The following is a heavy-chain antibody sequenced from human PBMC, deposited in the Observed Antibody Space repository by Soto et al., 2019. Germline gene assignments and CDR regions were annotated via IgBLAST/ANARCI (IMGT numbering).Heavy chain of an antibody. D-gene: IGHD6-19*01. CDR1: GYTFTSYD. Sequence: QVQLVQSGAEVKKPGASVKVSCKASGYTFTSYDINWVRQATGQGLEWMGWMNPNSGNIGYAQKFQGRVTMTRNTSISTAYMELSSLRSEDTAVYYCARQPHRGDSSGWYVGSDYWGQGTLVTVSS. J-gene: IGHJ4*02. CDR3: ARQPHRGDSSGWYVGSDY. V-gene: IGHV1-8*01. CDR2: MNPNSGNI.